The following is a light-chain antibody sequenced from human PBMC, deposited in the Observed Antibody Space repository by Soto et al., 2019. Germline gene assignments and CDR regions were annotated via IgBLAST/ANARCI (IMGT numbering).Light chain of an antibody. CDR2: KAS. J-gene: IGKJ1*01. CDR1: QSISSW. V-gene: IGKV1-5*03. CDR3: QQYNTYWT. Sequence: DIQMTQSPSTLSASVGDRVTITCRASQSISSWLAWYQQEPGKAPKLLIYKASSLESGVPSRFSGSGSGTEFTLTISRMKPDDFATYYCQQYNTYWTFGHGTKVDIK.